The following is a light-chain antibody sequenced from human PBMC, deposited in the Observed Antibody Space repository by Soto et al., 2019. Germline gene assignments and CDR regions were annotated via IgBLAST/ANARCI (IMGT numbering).Light chain of an antibody. CDR2: GAS. V-gene: IGKV3-20*01. Sequence: EIVLTQSPGTLSLSPGERATLSCRASQSLSINSLAWYQQKPGQSPRLLVYGASTRDTGIPDRFRGSGSGKDFALTISSLEHEDFAMYYCQQYDGSPLTFGPGTKVDI. CDR3: QQYDGSPLT. CDR1: QSLSINS. J-gene: IGKJ3*01.